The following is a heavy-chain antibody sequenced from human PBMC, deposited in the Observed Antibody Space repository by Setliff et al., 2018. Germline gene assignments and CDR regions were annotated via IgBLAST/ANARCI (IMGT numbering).Heavy chain of an antibody. D-gene: IGHD6-6*01. V-gene: IGHV4-61*09. Sequence: PSETLSLTCTVSGGSISSGSYYWSWIRQPAGKGLEWIGHIYSSGSTNYNPSLKSRVTISVDRSKNQFSLKLSSVIAADTAVYYCARDLYSSSSGGFYYYYYMDDWGKGTTVTVSS. J-gene: IGHJ6*03. CDR2: IYSSGST. CDR1: GGSISSGSYY. CDR3: ARDLYSSSSGGFYYYYYMDD.